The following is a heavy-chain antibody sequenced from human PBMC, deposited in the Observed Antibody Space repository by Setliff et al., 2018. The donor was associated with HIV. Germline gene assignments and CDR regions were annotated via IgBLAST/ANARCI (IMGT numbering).Heavy chain of an antibody. D-gene: IGHD6-19*01. CDR3: AKDRLGSISMAGYDGFDI. Sequence: PGGSLRLSCAASGFTFSSFAMSWVRQAPGKGLEWVSSISGSGGITYYADSVKGRLTIYSDNSKNTLYVQMDSLRAEDTAVYFCAKDRLGSISMAGYDGFDIWGQGTMVTVSS. V-gene: IGHV3-23*01. J-gene: IGHJ3*02. CDR2: ISGSGGIT. CDR1: GFTFSSFA.